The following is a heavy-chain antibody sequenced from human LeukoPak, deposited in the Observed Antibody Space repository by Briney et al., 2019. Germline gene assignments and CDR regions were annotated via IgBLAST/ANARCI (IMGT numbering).Heavy chain of an antibody. J-gene: IGHJ4*02. CDR2: INPNSGGT. Sequence: ASVKVSCKTSGYTFTGYYMHWVRQAPGQGLEWMGWINPNSGGTNYAQKFQGRVTMTRDTSISTAYMELSRLRSDDTAVYYCARGERRYSYGDFDYWGQGTLVTVSS. CDR3: ARGERRYSYGDFDY. V-gene: IGHV1-2*02. CDR1: GYTFTGYY. D-gene: IGHD5-18*01.